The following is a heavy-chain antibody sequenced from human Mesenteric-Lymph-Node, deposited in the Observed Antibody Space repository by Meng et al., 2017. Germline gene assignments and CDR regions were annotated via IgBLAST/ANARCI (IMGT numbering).Heavy chain of an antibody. CDR3: VRGSSASGSMRSMFEY. Sequence: GESLKISCAASGFTFSDYYMSWIRQAPGKGLEWVSYISSSGSTIYYADSVKGRFTISRDNAKNTLYLQMNSLRAEDTALYYCVRGSSASGSMRSMFEYWGQGTLVTVSS. D-gene: IGHD3-10*01. CDR2: ISSSGSTI. CDR1: GFTFSDYY. V-gene: IGHV3-11*04. J-gene: IGHJ4*02.